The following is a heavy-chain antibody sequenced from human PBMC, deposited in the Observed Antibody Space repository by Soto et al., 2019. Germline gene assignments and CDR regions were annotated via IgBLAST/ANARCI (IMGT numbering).Heavy chain of an antibody. V-gene: IGHV1-2*04. D-gene: IGHD6-6*01. CDR2: INPNSGGT. J-gene: IGHJ6*02. CDR3: SRYSSSSYGMDV. CDR1: GYTFTGYY. Sequence: QVQLVQSGAEVKKPGASVKVSCKASGYTFTGYYMHWVRQAPGQGLEWMGWINPNSGGTNYAQKFQGWVTMTRDTSISTAYMELSRLRSDDTAVYYCSRYSSSSYGMDVWGHESTVTVSS.